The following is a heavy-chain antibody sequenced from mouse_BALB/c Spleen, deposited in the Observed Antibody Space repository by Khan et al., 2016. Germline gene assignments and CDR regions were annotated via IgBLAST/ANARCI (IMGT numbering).Heavy chain of an antibody. CDR1: GFDFSRYW. Sequence: EVKLLESGGGLVQPGGSLKLSCAASGFDFSRYWMSWVRQAPGKGLEWIGEINPDSSTINYTPSLKDKSIISRDNAKNTLYLQMSKVRSEDTALYFCARLHYYGYMNYWGQGTTLTVSS. D-gene: IGHD1-2*01. V-gene: IGHV4-1*02. CDR3: ARLHYYGYMNY. J-gene: IGHJ2*01. CDR2: INPDSSTI.